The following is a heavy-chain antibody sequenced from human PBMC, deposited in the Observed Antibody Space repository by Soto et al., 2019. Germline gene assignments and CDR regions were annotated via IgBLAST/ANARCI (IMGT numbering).Heavy chain of an antibody. CDR3: ARVPTIAVAGYYFDY. Sequence: ASVKVSCNASGDTFSSYALSWVRQAPGQGLDWMGGIIPIFGTANYAQKFQGRVTITADEPTSTAYMELSSLRSEYTAVYSCARVPTIAVAGYYFDYWGQGTLV. CDR1: GDTFSSYA. V-gene: IGHV1-69*13. J-gene: IGHJ4*02. D-gene: IGHD6-19*01. CDR2: IIPIFGTA.